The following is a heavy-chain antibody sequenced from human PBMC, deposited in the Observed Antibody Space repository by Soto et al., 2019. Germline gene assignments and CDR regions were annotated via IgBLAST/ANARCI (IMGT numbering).Heavy chain of an antibody. CDR1: GFTFSDSA. Sequence: QLVESGGNLVHPGGSLRLSCAASGFTFSDSALHWVRQAPGKGLEWVGRVRTKVNNYAPLYSASVRGRFTISRDDSRNTAYLQMDSLKTEHTAIYYCTRPNDSGDYYWFFDLWGRGTLVTVSS. D-gene: IGHD4-17*01. J-gene: IGHJ2*01. V-gene: IGHV3-73*02. CDR3: TRPNDSGDYYWFFDL. CDR2: VRTKVNNYAP.